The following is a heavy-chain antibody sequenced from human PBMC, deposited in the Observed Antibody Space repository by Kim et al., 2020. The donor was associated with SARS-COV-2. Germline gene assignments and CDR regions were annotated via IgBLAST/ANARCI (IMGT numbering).Heavy chain of an antibody. V-gene: IGHV3-74*01. CDR2: T. CDR3: ARFFTGLAAWDY. Sequence: TPSSTPVTGRFPLSRDNAKNTLYLQMNRVRAEDTAVYYCARFFTGLAAWDYWGQGTLVTVSS. D-gene: IGHD6-13*01. J-gene: IGHJ4*02.